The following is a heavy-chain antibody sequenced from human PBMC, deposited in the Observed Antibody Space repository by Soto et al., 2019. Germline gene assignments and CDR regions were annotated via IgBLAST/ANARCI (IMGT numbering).Heavy chain of an antibody. CDR2: IYWDDDK. J-gene: IGHJ4*02. CDR1: GFSLTTSGVG. Sequence: QITLNESGPTLVKPTQTLTLTCTFSGFSLTTSGVGVGWIRQSPGKAPEWLALIYWDDDKRYSPSLKSRLTITKDTSKNQVVLTMANLDPADTATSYCAHRVLRTVFGLVTTTAIYFDFWGQGTPVAVSS. CDR3: AHRVLRTVFGLVTTTAIYFDF. D-gene: IGHD3-3*01. V-gene: IGHV2-5*02.